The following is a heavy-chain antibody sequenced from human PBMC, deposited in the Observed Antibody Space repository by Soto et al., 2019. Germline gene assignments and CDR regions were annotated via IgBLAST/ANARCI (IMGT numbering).Heavy chain of an antibody. V-gene: IGHV4-59*01. Sequence: QVQLQESGPGLVKPSETLSLTCTVSGGSISSYYWSWIRQPPGKGLEWIGYIYYSGSTNYNPSLKRRVTISVDTSKNQFSRKLNSVTAADTAVYYCARGGGSPDYWGQGTLVTVSS. CDR3: ARGGGSPDY. D-gene: IGHD1-26*01. CDR1: GGSISSYY. CDR2: IYYSGST. J-gene: IGHJ4*02.